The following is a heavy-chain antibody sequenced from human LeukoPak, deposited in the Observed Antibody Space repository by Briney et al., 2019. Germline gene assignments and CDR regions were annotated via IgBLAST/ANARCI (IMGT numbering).Heavy chain of an antibody. Sequence: ASVKVSCKVSGYTLTELSMHWVRQAPGKGLEWMGGFDPEDGETIYAQKFQGRVTMTEDTSTDTAYMELSSLRSEDTAVYYCATVGWSGYQANYYYYYMDVWGKGTTVTVSS. D-gene: IGHD3-3*01. CDR1: GYTLTELS. CDR3: ATVGWSGYQANYYYYYMDV. J-gene: IGHJ6*03. CDR2: FDPEDGET. V-gene: IGHV1-24*01.